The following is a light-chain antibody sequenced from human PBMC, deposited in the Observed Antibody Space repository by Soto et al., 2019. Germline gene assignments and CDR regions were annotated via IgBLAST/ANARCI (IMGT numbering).Light chain of an antibody. CDR2: DAS. J-gene: IGKJ2*01. V-gene: IGKV3-11*01. Sequence: EIVLTQTPATLSLSPGERATLSCRASQSVSNYLDWYQQNPGQPPRLLIYDASNRATGVTARFIGSGSGTDFTPTISSLVPEDVAVYYCEHRYDWPLYTFGQGSKLEIK. CDR3: EHRYDWPLYT. CDR1: QSVSNY.